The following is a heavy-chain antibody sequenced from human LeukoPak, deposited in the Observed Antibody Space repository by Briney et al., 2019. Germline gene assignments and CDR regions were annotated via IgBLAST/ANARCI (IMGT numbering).Heavy chain of an antibody. CDR3: ARRGNGGYFDWSSSNWFDP. V-gene: IGHV4-39*01. CDR1: GGSISSSSYY. D-gene: IGHD3-9*01. Sequence: SETLSLTCTVSGGSISSSSYYWGWIRQPPGKGLEWIGSIYYSGSTYYNPSLKSRVTISVDTSKNQFSLKLSSVTAADTAVYYCARRGNGGYFDWSSSNWFDPWGQGTLVTVSS. CDR2: IYYSGST. J-gene: IGHJ5*02.